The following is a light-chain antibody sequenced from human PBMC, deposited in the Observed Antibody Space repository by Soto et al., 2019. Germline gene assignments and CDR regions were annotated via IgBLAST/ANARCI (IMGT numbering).Light chain of an antibody. CDR3: CSYAGTTHV. CDR1: SSDIGGYNY. V-gene: IGLV2-11*01. J-gene: IGLJ1*01. Sequence: QSALTQPPSVSGSPGQSVTISCTGTSSDIGGYNYVSWYQQLPGKAPKLMIYDVSKRPSGVPDRFSGSNSGNTASLTISGLQAEDEADYYCCSYAGTTHVFGTGTKPPS. CDR2: DVS.